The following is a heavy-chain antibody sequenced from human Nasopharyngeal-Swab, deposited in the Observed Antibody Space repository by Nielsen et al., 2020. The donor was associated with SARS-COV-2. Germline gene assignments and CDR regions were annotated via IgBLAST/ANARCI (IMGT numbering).Heavy chain of an antibody. CDR1: GFTFSSSA. CDR3: AKVLSHYGDYGNDAFDI. V-gene: IGHV3-23*01. Sequence: GESLKISCVASGFTFSSSAMSWVRQAPGKGLEWVSAISGSGGSTYYADSVKGRFTISRDNSKNTLYLQMNSLRAEDTAVYYCAKVLSHYGDYGNDAFDIWGQGTMVTVSS. J-gene: IGHJ3*02. D-gene: IGHD4-17*01. CDR2: ISGSGGST.